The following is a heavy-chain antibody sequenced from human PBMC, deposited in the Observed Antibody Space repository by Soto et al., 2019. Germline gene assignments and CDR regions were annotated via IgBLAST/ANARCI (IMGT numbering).Heavy chain of an antibody. J-gene: IGHJ6*02. V-gene: IGHV3-30*03. CDR2: ISYGGSTK. CDR3: ASPIGDYYDSSGYYSYYYYGMDV. Sequence: GGSLRLSCTTSGFTFSSYSMNWVRQAPGKGLEWVSYISYGGSTKYYADSVKGRFTISRDNSKNTLYLQMNSLRAEDTAVYYCASPIGDYYDSSGYYSYYYYGMDVWGQGTTVTVSS. D-gene: IGHD3-22*01. CDR1: GFTFSSYS.